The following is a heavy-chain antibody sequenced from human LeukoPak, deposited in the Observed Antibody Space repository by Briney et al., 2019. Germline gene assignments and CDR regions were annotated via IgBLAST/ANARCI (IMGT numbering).Heavy chain of an antibody. J-gene: IGHJ4*02. CDR3: ARDRARVEGQLGSFDY. CDR1: GFTFSSYR. V-gene: IGHV3-7*04. D-gene: IGHD5-18*01. CDR2: IKQDGNEK. Sequence: GGSLRLSCVASGFTFSSYRLNWVRQAPGKGLEWVANIKQDGNEKYYVDSMKGRFTISRDNAKNSLYLQMDSLRAEDTAVYYCARDRARVEGQLGSFDYWGQGTLVTVSS.